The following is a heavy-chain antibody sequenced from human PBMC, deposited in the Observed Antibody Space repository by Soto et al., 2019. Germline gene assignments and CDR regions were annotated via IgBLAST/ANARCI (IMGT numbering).Heavy chain of an antibody. CDR1: GYTFTSYA. CDR3: AREAKNVLLWFGELSRDAFDI. CDR2: INAGNGNT. D-gene: IGHD3-10*01. Sequence: ASVKVSCKASGYTFTSYAMHWVRQAPGQRLEWMGWINAGNGNTKYSQKFQGRVTITRDTSASTAYMELSSLRSEDTAVYYCAREAKNVLLWFGELSRDAFDIWGQGTMVTVS. J-gene: IGHJ3*02. V-gene: IGHV1-3*01.